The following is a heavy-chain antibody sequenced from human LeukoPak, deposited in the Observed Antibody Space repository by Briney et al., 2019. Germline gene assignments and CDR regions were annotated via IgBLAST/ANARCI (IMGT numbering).Heavy chain of an antibody. CDR3: AIGNSNYDNAHWYFDL. CDR2: IYHSGST. J-gene: IGHJ2*01. CDR1: GGSISSSNW. Sequence: PSGTLSLTCAVSGGSISSSNWWSWVRQPPGKGLEWIGEIYHSGSTNYNPSLKSRVTISVDKSKNQFSLKLSSVTAADTAVYYCAIGNSNYDNAHWYFDLWGRGTLVTVSS. V-gene: IGHV4-4*02. D-gene: IGHD4-11*01.